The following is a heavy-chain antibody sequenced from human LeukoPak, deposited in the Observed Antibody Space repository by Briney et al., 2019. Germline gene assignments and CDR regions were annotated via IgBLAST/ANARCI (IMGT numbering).Heavy chain of an antibody. CDR2: INYGGST. J-gene: IGHJ3*01. CDR3: ARGFPPGSGSRGSHAFDV. V-gene: IGHV4-34*01. D-gene: IGHD6-19*01. CDR1: EMSFSGYY. Sequence: PSETLSLTCAVSEMSFSGYYWNWIRQSPGKGLEWIGEINYGGSTKYTPSLEGRGTILIDTSKNQFSLKLTSVTAADTAVYYCARGFPPGSGSRGSHAFDVWGQGTMVTVSS.